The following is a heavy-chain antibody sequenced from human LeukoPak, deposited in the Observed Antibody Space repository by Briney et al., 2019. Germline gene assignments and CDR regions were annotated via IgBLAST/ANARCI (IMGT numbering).Heavy chain of an antibody. CDR2: INQDGSDK. V-gene: IGHV3-7*01. CDR3: ARQNSRNYYVIQF. D-gene: IGHD3-10*01. J-gene: IGHJ4*02. CDR1: GFTFSTSW. Sequence: PGGSLRLSCAASGFTFSTSWMSWVRQAPGKGLEWVANINQDGSDKYYVDSLKGRFTISRDNPRNTLYLQMNSLRPEDTAVYYCARQNSRNYYVIQFWGQGTRVTVSS.